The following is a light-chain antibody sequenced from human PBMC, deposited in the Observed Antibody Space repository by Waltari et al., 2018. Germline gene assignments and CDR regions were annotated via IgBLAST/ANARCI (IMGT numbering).Light chain of an antibody. CDR1: SEHSSNI. CDR2: VNSDGSH. J-gene: IGLJ3*02. Sequence: QLVLTQSPSASASLGASVKLTCTLDSEHSSNIIASPQQQPEKGPRYLMKVNSDGSHTKGDEIPDRFSGSSSGAERYLIISSLQSEDEAVYYCETGGHGSWVFGGGTKLTVL. CDR3: ETGGHGSWV. V-gene: IGLV4-69*01.